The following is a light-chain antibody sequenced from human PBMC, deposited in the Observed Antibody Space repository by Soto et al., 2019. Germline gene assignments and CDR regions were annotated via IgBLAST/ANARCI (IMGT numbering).Light chain of an antibody. J-gene: IGKJ1*01. CDR1: QSVSNN. V-gene: IGKV3-15*01. Sequence: QSANTLSLSTGESATLSCRASQSVSNNLTWYQQKPGQPPRLLIYGASTRATGVPGRFSGSGSGTEFTLTISSLQSEDFAVYYCQQYNDWWTFGQRTKVDIK. CDR3: QQYNDWWT. CDR2: GAS.